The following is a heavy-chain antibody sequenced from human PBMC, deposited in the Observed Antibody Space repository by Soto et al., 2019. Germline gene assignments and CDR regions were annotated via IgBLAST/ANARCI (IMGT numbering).Heavy chain of an antibody. J-gene: IGHJ4*02. CDR2: IYHSGDT. CDR3: ASARIVVAGTIVDY. Sequence: ASEALSLTGAVSGYSLTSGYYFGWIRQPPGKGLEWIGSIYHSGDTYYNPSLKSRVTISVDTSKNHFSLKLTSVTAADTAVYYCASARIVVAGTIVDYWGQGTLVNVSS. V-gene: IGHV4-38-2*01. D-gene: IGHD6-19*01. CDR1: GYSLTSGYY.